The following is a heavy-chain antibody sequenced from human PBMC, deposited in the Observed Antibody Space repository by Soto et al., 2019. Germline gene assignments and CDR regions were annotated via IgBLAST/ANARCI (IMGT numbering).Heavy chain of an antibody. CDR2: INPNSGGT. Sequence: ASVQVSCKASGYTFTGYYMHWVRQAPGQGLEWMGWINPNSGGTNYAQKFQGWVTMTRDTSISTAYMELSRLRSDDTAVYYCASSERGSYYMDVWGKGTTVTVSS. V-gene: IGHV1-2*04. CDR3: ASSERGSYYMDV. CDR1: GYTFTGYY. J-gene: IGHJ6*03.